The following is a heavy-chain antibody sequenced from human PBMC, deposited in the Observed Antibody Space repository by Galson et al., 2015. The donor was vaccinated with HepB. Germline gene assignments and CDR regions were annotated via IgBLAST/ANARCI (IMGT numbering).Heavy chain of an antibody. CDR3: VKEDIFPGFSVGSFHV. CDR2: ITNNGVGA. CDR1: GFNFNYYA. V-gene: IGHV3-64D*06. Sequence: SLRLSCAASGFNFNYYAMHWVRQAPGMGLEYISGITNNGVGANYADSVRGRFTISRDNSKKTLNLQMSSLRPEDTCLYYCVKEDIFPGFSVGSFHVWGPGTLVSVSS. J-gene: IGHJ3*01. D-gene: IGHD3-9*01.